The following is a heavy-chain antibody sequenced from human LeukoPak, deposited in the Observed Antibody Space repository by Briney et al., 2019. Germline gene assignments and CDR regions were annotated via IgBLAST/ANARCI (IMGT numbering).Heavy chain of an antibody. V-gene: IGHV3-66*01. CDR1: GFTVSSNY. D-gene: IGHD3-22*01. Sequence: GGSLRLSCAASGFTVSSNYMSWVRQAPGKGLEWVSVIYSGGSTYYADSVKGRFTISRDNSKNTLYLQMNSLRAEDTAVYYCARDYVSGYYDTLDAFDIWGQGTMVTVSS. CDR3: ARDYVSGYYDTLDAFDI. J-gene: IGHJ3*02. CDR2: IYSGGST.